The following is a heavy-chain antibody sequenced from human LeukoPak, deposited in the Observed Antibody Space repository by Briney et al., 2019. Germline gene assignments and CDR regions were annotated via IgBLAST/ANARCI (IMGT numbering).Heavy chain of an antibody. CDR1: GFTVSSNY. CDR2: IYSGGST. D-gene: IGHD3-22*01. Sequence: PGGSLRLSCAASGFTVSSNYMSWVRQAPGKGLEWVSVIYSGGSTYYADSVKGRFTISRDNSKNTLYLQMNSLRAEDTAVYHCAREPLRYYDSSSYFDYWGQGTLVTVSS. J-gene: IGHJ4*02. V-gene: IGHV3-66*02. CDR3: AREPLRYYDSSSYFDY.